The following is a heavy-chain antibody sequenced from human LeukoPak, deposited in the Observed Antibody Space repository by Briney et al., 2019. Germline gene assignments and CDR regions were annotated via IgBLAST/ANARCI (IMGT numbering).Heavy chain of an antibody. CDR1: GGSISGGDYY. Sequence: SQTLSLTCTVSGGSISGGDYYWSWIRQPPGKGLEWIGYIYYSGSTYYNPSLKSRVTISVDTSKNQFSLKLSSVTAADTAVYYCARASHRGYDFWSGYWTNWFDPWGQGTLVTVSS. J-gene: IGHJ5*02. V-gene: IGHV4-30-4*08. D-gene: IGHD3-3*01. CDR3: ARASHRGYDFWSGYWTNWFDP. CDR2: IYYSGST.